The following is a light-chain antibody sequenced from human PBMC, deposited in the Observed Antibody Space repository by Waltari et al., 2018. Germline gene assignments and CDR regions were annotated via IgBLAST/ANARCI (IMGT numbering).Light chain of an antibody. CDR1: SSAVGGYNY. CDR3: SSYTSSSGTDVV. Sequence: QSALTQPASVSGSPGQSITISCPGTSSAVGGYNYVPWYQQHPGKAPKPMIYDVSKRPSGVSNRFSGSKSGNTASLTISGLQAEDEADYYCSSYTSSSGTDVVFGGGTKLTVL. CDR2: DVS. J-gene: IGLJ2*01. V-gene: IGLV2-14*03.